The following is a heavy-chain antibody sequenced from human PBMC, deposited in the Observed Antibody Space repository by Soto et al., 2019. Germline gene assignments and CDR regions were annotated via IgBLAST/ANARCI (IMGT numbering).Heavy chain of an antibody. CDR2: IFYLGSS. CDR3: ARHSLALRKNNWFDP. CDR1: GDSIISSDFY. V-gene: IGHV4-39*01. Sequence: SETLSLTCTVSGDSIISSDFYWGWVRQPPGKGLGWIGSIFYLGSSYYNPSLKSRVTMSVDTSKNQFSLRLRSVTAADTALYFCARHSLALRKNNWFDPWGQGIMVTVSS. D-gene: IGHD3-3*02. J-gene: IGHJ5*02.